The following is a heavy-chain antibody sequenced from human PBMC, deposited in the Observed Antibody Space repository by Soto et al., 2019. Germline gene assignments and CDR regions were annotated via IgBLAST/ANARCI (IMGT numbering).Heavy chain of an antibody. D-gene: IGHD3-3*01. CDR2: IKSKTDGGTT. Sequence: PGGSLRLSCAASGFTFSNAWMSWVRQAPGKGLEWVGRIKSKTDGGTTDYAAPVKGRFTISRDDSKNTLYLQMNSLKTEDTAVYYCTTAPPYYDFGSGSWTENWGKGTLVTVSS. CDR3: TTAPPYYDFGSGSWTEN. V-gene: IGHV3-15*01. J-gene: IGHJ4*02. CDR1: GFTFSNAW.